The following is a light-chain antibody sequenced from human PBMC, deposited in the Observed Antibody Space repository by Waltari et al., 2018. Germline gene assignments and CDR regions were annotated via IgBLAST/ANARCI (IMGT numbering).Light chain of an antibody. CDR1: QIIQTF. CDR3: QHRDNWLFT. V-gene: IGKV3-11*01. Sequence: EIVLTQAPATLSFSPGDRATLSCRASQIIQTFLAWYQQQPCQTPRHLIYKSSLRASGVPVRFSGSGSGTDFTLTISHLEPEDFAFYFCQHRDNWLFTFGPGTKVEIK. J-gene: IGKJ3*01. CDR2: KSS.